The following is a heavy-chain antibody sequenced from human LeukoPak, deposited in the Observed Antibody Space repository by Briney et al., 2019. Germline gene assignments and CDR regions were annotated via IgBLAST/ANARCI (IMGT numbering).Heavy chain of an antibody. V-gene: IGHV3-11*04. CDR1: GFTFRNYY. CDR3: ARDLWFGEYSAFDF. D-gene: IGHD3-10*01. CDR2: ISSSGSYI. Sequence: GGSLRLCCAASGFTFRNYYMHWIRQAPGKGLEWISYISSSGSYIEYADSVQGRFTVSRDNAENSVFLQLTSLRAEDTAVYYCARDLWFGEYSAFDFWGQGTTVTVS. J-gene: IGHJ3*01.